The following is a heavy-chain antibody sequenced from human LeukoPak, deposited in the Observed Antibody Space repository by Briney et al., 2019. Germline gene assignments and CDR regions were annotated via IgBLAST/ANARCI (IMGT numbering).Heavy chain of an antibody. D-gene: IGHD3-22*01. CDR1: GGSLSSYY. CDR3: ARDSSGYYYGIFDY. J-gene: IGHJ4*02. CDR2: IYYSGST. V-gene: IGHV4-59*01. Sequence: SETLSLTCTVSGGSLSSYYWSWIRQPPGKGLEWIGYIYYSGSTNYNPSLKSRVTISVDTSKNQFSLKLSSVTAADTAVYYCARDSSGYYYGIFDYWGQGTLVTVSS.